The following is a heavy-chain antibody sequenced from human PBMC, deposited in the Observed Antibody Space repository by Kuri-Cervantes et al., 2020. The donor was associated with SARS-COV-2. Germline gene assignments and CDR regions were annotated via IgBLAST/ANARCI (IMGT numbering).Heavy chain of an antibody. CDR2: IYTSGST. V-gene: IGHV4-61*09. D-gene: IGHD3-22*01. CDR3: YTYYYDSSGYTDY. J-gene: IGHJ4*02. CDR1: GGSISSGSYY. Sequence: SETLSLTCTVSGGSISSGSYYWSWIRQPAGKGLEWIGYIYTSGSTNYSPSLKSRVTMSVDTSKNQFSLKLSSVTAADTAVYYCYTYYYDSSGYTDYWGQGTLVTVSS.